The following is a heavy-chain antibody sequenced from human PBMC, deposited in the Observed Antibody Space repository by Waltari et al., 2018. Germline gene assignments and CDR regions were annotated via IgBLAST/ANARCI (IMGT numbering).Heavy chain of an antibody. CDR2: IIHSGST. D-gene: IGHD3-16*01. CDR3: ARGRGVDNGGWFDP. J-gene: IGHJ5*02. V-gene: IGHV4-34*02. Sequence: QVQLQQWGAGLLKPSETLSLTCAVYGGSLSTYYWTWIRQSPGKGLEWIGEIIHSGSTYYNPSLMSRVTISVDTSKNQFSLDLTSVTAAETAVYYCARGRGVDNGGWFDPWGQGTLVTVSS. CDR1: GGSLSTYY.